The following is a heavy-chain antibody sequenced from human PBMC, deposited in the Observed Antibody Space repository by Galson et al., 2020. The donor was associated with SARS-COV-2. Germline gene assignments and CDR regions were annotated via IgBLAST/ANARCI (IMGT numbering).Heavy chain of an antibody. D-gene: IGHD6-13*01. J-gene: IGHJ4*02. Sequence: SQTPSLPCPFPGGSNRSSAYYRGWIRQPPGKGPEWIGSIHYSGDTYYNPSPQSPVTLFVDTSKNQFSLKGSSVTAADTALYYCARQSPSRGYGSTWYENDFDYWGQGTLVTVSS. CDR2: IHYSGDT. V-gene: IGHV4-39*01. CDR3: ARQSPSRGYGSTWYENDFDY. CDR1: GGSNRSSAYY.